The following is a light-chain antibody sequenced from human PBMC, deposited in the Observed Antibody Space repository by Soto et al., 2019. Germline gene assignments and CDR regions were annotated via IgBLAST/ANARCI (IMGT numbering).Light chain of an antibody. Sequence: DIKMTQSPSSLSAFIGDIFTITCRASQGIRGWLAWYQLKPGKAPKSLIYATSTLQDGVPSRLSGSGSGTELTLTISNLQPDVFETYYCQQSNTYSWTFGHGTQVDIK. CDR3: QQSNTYSWT. V-gene: IGKV1D-16*01. CDR1: QGIRGW. J-gene: IGKJ1*01. CDR2: ATS.